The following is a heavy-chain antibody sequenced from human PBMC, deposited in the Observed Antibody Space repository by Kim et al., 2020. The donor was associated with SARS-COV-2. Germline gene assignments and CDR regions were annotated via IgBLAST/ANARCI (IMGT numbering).Heavy chain of an antibody. J-gene: IGHJ4*02. V-gene: IGHV1-46*01. Sequence: QKFQGRVTMTRDTSTSTVYMELSSLRSEDTAVYYCARGFQFYYDSSGYFYWGQGTLVTVSS. D-gene: IGHD3-22*01. CDR3: ARGFQFYYDSSGYFY.